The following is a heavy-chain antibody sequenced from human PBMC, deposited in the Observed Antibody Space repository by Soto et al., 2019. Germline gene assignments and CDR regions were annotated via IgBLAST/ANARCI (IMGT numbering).Heavy chain of an antibody. J-gene: IGHJ6*02. Sequence: PGGSLRLSCAASGFTFSSYAMSWVRQAPGKGLEWVSAISGSGGSTYYADSVKGRFTISRDNSKNTLYLQMNSLRAEDTAVYYCAKRRYYDSSGYQDYGMDVWGQGTTVTVSS. V-gene: IGHV3-23*01. CDR2: ISGSGGST. D-gene: IGHD3-22*01. CDR3: AKRRYYDSSGYQDYGMDV. CDR1: GFTFSSYA.